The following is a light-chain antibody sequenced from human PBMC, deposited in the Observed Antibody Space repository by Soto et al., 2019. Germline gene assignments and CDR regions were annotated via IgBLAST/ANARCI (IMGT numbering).Light chain of an antibody. V-gene: IGLV2-11*01. CDR1: SSDVGGSND. J-gene: IGLJ3*02. Sequence: QSVLTQPRSVSGSPGQSVTISCTGTSSDVGGSNDVSWYQQHPGTAPKLMIYDVTQRPSGVPDRFSGSKSGNTASLTIAGLEAEDEADYYCCSYAASHSLVFGGGTKLTVL. CDR2: DVT. CDR3: CSYAASHSLV.